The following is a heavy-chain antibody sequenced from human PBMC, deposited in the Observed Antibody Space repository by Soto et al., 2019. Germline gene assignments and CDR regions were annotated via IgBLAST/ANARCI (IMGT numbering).Heavy chain of an antibody. V-gene: IGHV3-30*04. CDR1: GFTFSSYA. Sequence: QVQLVESGGGVVQPGRSLRLSCAASGFTFSSYAMHWVRQAPGKGLEWVAVISYDGSNKYYADSVKGRFTISRDNSKNTLYLQMNSLRAEDTAVYYCAKDLCSGGSCSFVYWGQGTLVTVSS. CDR3: AKDLCSGGSCSFVY. J-gene: IGHJ4*02. CDR2: ISYDGSNK. D-gene: IGHD2-15*01.